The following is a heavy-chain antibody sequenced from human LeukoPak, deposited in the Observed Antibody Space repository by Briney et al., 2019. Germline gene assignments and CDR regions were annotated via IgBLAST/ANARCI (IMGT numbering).Heavy chain of an antibody. CDR2: IYTSGST. D-gene: IGHD6-6*01. J-gene: IGHJ3*02. CDR1: GGSISSYY. Sequence: SETLSLTCTVSGGSISSYYWSWLRQPAGKGLEWVGRIYTSGSTNYNPSLKSRVTMSVDTSKNQFSLKLSSVTAADTAVYYCARGRVAARPDAFDIWGQGTVVTVSS. CDR3: ARGRVAARPDAFDI. V-gene: IGHV4-4*07.